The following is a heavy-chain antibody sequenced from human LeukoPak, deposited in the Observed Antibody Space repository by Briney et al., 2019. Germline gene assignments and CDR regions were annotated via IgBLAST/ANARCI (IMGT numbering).Heavy chain of an antibody. CDR3: AEAPGYSDYYGMDV. V-gene: IGHV3-30*18. D-gene: IGHD3-10*01. CDR2: ISYDGSNK. CDR1: GFTFSSYG. J-gene: IGHJ6*04. Sequence: PGGSLRLSCAASGFTFSSYGMHWVRQAPGKGLEWVAVISYDGSNKYYADSVKGRFTISRDNSKNTLYLQMNSLRAEDTAVYYCAEAPGYSDYYGMDVWGKGATVTVSS.